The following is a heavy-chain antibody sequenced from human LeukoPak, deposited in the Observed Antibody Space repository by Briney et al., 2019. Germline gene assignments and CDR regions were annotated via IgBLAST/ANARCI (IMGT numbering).Heavy chain of an antibody. D-gene: IGHD3-22*01. CDR1: GFTFSSYV. Sequence: QPGGSLRLSCAASGFTFSSYVVNWVRQAPGKGLEWVSAISGSGGSTYYADSVKGRFTISRDNSKNTLYLQMSSLRAEDAAVYYCAKDRGRYYDSSGYCWGYYFDSWGQGILVTVST. CDR2: ISGSGGST. V-gene: IGHV3-23*01. CDR3: AKDRGRYYDSSGYCWGYYFDS. J-gene: IGHJ4*02.